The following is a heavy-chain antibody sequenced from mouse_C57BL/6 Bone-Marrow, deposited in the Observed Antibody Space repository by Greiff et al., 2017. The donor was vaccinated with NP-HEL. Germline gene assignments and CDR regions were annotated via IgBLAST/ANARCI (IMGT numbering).Heavy chain of an antibody. J-gene: IGHJ2*01. CDR2: IYPRSGNT. Sequence: QVHVKQSGAELARPGASVKLSCKASGYTFTSYGISWVKQRTGQGLEWIGEIYPRSGNTYYNEKFKGKATLTADKSSSTAYMELSSLTSEDSAVYFCARERVSYDYDGCYFDYWGQGTTLTVSS. CDR3: ARERVSYDYDGCYFDY. CDR1: GYTFTSYG. V-gene: IGHV1-81*01. D-gene: IGHD2-4*01.